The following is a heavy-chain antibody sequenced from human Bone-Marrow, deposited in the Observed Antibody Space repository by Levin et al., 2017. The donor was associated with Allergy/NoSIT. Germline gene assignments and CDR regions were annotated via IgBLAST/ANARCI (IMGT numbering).Heavy chain of an antibody. D-gene: IGHD6-19*01. CDR2: MSSSGNTI. J-gene: IGHJ4*02. V-gene: IGHV3-11*01. CDR1: GFSFGSYG. Sequence: GGSLRLSCAASGFSFGSYGMSWIRQAPGKGLEWVSYMSSSGNTISYADSVKGRFTISRDNAKNSLYLEMNSLRAEDTAVYYCVTDGYKSGCENWGQGTLVTVSS. CDR3: VTDGYKSGCEN.